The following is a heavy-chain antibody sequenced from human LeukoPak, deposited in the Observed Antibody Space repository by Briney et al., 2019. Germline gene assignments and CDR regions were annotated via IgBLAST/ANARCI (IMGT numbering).Heavy chain of an antibody. CDR3: ARTTPFDY. D-gene: IGHD1-1*01. Sequence: GASVKVSCKTSGCTFTGYYSHWVRQAPGQGLEWMGWIKPNNGDTNYAQKFQGRVTMTRDTSISTGYMELSRLRSDDTAVYYCARTTPFDYWGQGTLVTVSS. J-gene: IGHJ4*02. CDR2: IKPNNGDT. CDR1: GCTFTGYY. V-gene: IGHV1-2*02.